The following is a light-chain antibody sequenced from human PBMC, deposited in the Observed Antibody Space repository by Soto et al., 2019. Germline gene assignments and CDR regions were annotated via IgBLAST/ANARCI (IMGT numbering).Light chain of an antibody. J-gene: IGLJ3*02. CDR1: SSDVGGYNY. CDR2: EVI. Sequence: QSALTQPPSASGSPGQSVAISCTGTSSDVGGYNYVSWYQQHPGKAPKLMIYEVIKRSSGVPDRFSGSKSGNTASLTVSGLQAEDEADYYCSSYGGNNYVLFGGGTKVTVL. CDR3: SSYGGNNYVL. V-gene: IGLV2-8*01.